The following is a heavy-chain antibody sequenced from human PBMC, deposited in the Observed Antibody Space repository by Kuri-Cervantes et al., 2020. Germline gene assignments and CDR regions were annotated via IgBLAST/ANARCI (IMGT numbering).Heavy chain of an antibody. CDR3: ARDYGGNSGWFDP. CDR1: EDTFTSYD. V-gene: IGHV1-8*01. J-gene: IGHJ5*02. D-gene: IGHD4-23*01. CDR2: MNPNSGNT. Sequence: ASVKVSCKASEDTFTSYDINRVRQATGQGLEWMGWMNPNSGNTGYAQKFQGRVTMTRDTSISTAYMELSSLRSEDTAVYYCARDYGGNSGWFDPWGQGTLVTVSS.